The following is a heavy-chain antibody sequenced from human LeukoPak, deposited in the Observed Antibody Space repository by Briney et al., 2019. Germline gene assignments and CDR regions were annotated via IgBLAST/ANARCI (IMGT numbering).Heavy chain of an antibody. V-gene: IGHV3-9*01. CDR1: GFTFSSYW. CDR3: AKAGQYQLLSHFDY. D-gene: IGHD2-2*01. CDR2: ISWNSGSI. Sequence: GGSLRLSCAASGFTFSSYWMSWVRQAPGKGLEWVSGISWNSGSIGYADSVKGRFTISRDNAKNSLYLQMNSLRAEDTALYYCAKAGQYQLLSHFDYWGQGTLVTVSS. J-gene: IGHJ4*02.